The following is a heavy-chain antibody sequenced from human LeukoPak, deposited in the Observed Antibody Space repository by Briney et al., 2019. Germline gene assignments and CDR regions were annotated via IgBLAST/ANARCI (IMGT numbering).Heavy chain of an antibody. CDR1: AGSISSYY. V-gene: IGHV4-59*08. Sequence: PSETLPLTCTVSAGSISSYYWSWIRQPPGRGMEWIGYISYSGSTNYNPSLKSRVTISADTSKNQVSLTLSSVTAADTAVYYCARHPELYFFDYWGQGTLVTVSS. CDR3: ARHPELYFFDY. J-gene: IGHJ4*02. CDR2: ISYSGST. D-gene: IGHD3-10*01.